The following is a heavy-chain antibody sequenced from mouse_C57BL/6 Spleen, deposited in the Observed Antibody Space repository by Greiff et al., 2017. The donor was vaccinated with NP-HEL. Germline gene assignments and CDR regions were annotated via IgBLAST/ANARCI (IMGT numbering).Heavy chain of an antibody. CDR1: GFTFSDYY. J-gene: IGHJ2*01. D-gene: IGHD4-1*01. Sequence: EVQRVESEGGLVQPGSSMKLSCTASGFTFSDYYMAWVRQVPEKGLEWVANINYDGSSTYYLDSLKSRFIISRDNAKNILYLQMSSLKSEDTATYYCARDRTGGLDYWGQGTTLTVSS. CDR2: INYDGSST. V-gene: IGHV5-16*01. CDR3: ARDRTGGLDY.